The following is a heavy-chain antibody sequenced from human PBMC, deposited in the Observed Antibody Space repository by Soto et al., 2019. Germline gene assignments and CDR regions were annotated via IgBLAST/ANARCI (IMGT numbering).Heavy chain of an antibody. Sequence: GASVKVSCKASGGTFSSYAISWVRQAPGQGLEWMGGIIPIFGTANYAQKFQGGVTITADESTSTAYMELSSLRSEDTAVYYCARDRLILGSLFDPWGQGNLVTVSS. CDR2: IIPIFGTA. CDR3: ARDRLILGSLFDP. D-gene: IGHD3-22*01. CDR1: GGTFSSYA. J-gene: IGHJ5*02. V-gene: IGHV1-69*13.